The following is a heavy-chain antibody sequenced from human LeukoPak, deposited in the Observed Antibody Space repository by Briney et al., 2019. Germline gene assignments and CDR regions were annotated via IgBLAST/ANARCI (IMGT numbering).Heavy chain of an antibody. J-gene: IGHJ4*02. D-gene: IGHD5-12*01. CDR3: AKGAYDYVEIGYFDH. CDR2: IIASSGST. CDR1: GFILSNYA. V-gene: IGHV3-23*01. Sequence: GGSLLLSCAPSGFILSNYAMSWVRPAPGKGLEWVSLIIASSGSTVYADSVKGRFTISRDNSKNTLYLQMNSLRAEDTAVYYCAKGAYDYVEIGYFDHWGQGTLVTVSS.